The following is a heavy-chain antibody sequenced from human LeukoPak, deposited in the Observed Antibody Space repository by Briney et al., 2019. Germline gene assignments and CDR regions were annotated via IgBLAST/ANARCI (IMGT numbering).Heavy chain of an antibody. CDR3: AKDVATVSVASDF. Sequence: PGRSLRLSCAASGFSFINYGMDWVRQAPGKGLEWVALISSDGGDKYHADSVKGRFTLSRDNSKNTLYLQMNRLRAEDTAVYYCAKDVATVSVASDFWGQGTMVIVSS. CDR1: GFSFINYG. J-gene: IGHJ3*01. CDR2: ISSDGGDK. D-gene: IGHD5-12*01. V-gene: IGHV3-30*18.